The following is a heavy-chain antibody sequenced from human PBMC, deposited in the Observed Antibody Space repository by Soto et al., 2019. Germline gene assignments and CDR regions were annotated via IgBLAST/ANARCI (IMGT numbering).Heavy chain of an antibody. CDR3: ARRTVYYYDSSGYWVGYYFDY. CDR1: GGSISSGGYY. J-gene: IGHJ4*02. D-gene: IGHD3-22*01. V-gene: IGHV4-31*03. Sequence: PSETLSLTCTVSGGSISSGGYYWSWIRQHPGKGLEWIGYIYYSGSTYYNPSLKSRVTISVDTSKNQFSLKLSSVTAADTAVYYCARRTVYYYDSSGYWVGYYFDYWGQGTLVTVSS. CDR2: IYYSGST.